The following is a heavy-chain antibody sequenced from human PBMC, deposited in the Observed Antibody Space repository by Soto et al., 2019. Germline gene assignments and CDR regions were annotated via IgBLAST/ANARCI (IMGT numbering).Heavy chain of an antibody. J-gene: IGHJ5*02. D-gene: IGHD2-8*01. CDR3: ARHVHGGIVLPNWFDP. CDR2: IYYSGST. V-gene: IGHV4-59*08. CDR1: GGSISSYY. Sequence: QVQLQESGPGLVKPSETLSLICTVSGGSISSYYWSWIRQPPGKGLEWIGYIYYSGSTNYNPSLKSRVTISVDTSKNQFSLKLSSVTAADTAVYYCARHVHGGIVLPNWFDPWGQGTLVTVSS.